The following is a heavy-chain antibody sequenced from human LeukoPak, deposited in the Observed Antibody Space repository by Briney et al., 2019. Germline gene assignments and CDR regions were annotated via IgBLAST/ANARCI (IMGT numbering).Heavy chain of an antibody. D-gene: IGHD2-2*01. J-gene: IGHJ4*02. Sequence: GGSLRLSCAASGFTFSSYSMNWVRQAPGKGLEWVSSISSSSSYIYYADSVKGRFTISRDNAKNSLYLQMNSLRAEDTAVYYCARDSCSSTSCLTDYWGQGTLVTVSS. CDR2: ISSSSSYI. V-gene: IGHV3-21*01. CDR3: ARDSCSSTSCLTDY. CDR1: GFTFSSYS.